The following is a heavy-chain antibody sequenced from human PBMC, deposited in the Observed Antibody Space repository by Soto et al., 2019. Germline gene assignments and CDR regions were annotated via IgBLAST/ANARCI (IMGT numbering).Heavy chain of an antibody. J-gene: IGHJ5*02. V-gene: IGHV3-23*01. Sequence: EAQLLESGGGLVRPGGSLRLSCAASGITLSDSAMTWVRQAPGKGLEWISSLTGDAKTTYYADSVKGRFTVSRDISKNTFYLQMESLRAEDTAMYFCARITRSWGQGTLVTVSS. CDR2: LTGDAKTT. CDR1: GITLSDSA. D-gene: IGHD3-3*01. CDR3: ARITRS.